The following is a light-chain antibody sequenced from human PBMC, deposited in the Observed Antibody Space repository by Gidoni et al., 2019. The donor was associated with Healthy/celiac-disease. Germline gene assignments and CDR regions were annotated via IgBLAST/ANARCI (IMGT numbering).Light chain of an antibody. CDR3: QQYDNLPPLT. CDR2: DAS. V-gene: IGKV1-33*01. CDR1: QDISNE. Sequence: DIPMTQSPSSLSASVGDRVTITCQASQDISNELNWYQQKPGKAPKLLIYDASNLETGVPSRFSGSGSGTDFTLTISSLQPEDIATYYCQQYDNLPPLTFGEGTKVDIK. J-gene: IGKJ4*01.